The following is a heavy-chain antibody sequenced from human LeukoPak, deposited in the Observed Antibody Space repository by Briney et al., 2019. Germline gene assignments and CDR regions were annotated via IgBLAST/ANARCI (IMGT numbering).Heavy chain of an antibody. CDR3: ARDDCGDTCYPGGY. CDR1: GYIFTKYV. D-gene: IGHD2-21*01. V-gene: IGHV1-3*01. J-gene: IGHJ4*02. Sequence: ASVKVSCKASGYIFTKYVVHWVRQAPGQRPEWMGWIKAGNGDTKYSQNFQDRLTITRDASASTVYMELSSLTSEDTALYYCARDDCGDTCYPGGYWGQGTLVTVSS. CDR2: IKAGNGDT.